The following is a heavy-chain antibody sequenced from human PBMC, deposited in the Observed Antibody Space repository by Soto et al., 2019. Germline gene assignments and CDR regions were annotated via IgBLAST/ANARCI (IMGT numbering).Heavy chain of an antibody. J-gene: IGHJ6*02. CDR2: ISAYNGNT. V-gene: IGHV1-18*01. CDR1: GYTFTSYG. CDR3: AREPRGYCSAGSCYPGRIYYYGMDV. D-gene: IGHD2-15*01. Sequence: ASVKVSCKASGYTFTSYGISWVRQAPGQGLEWMGWISAYNGNTNYAQKLQGRVTMTPDTSTSTAYMELRSLRSDDTAVYYCAREPRGYCSAGSCYPGRIYYYGMDVWGQGTTVTVSS.